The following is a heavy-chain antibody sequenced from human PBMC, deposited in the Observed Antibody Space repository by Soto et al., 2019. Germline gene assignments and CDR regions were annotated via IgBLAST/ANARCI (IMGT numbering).Heavy chain of an antibody. D-gene: IGHD4-4*01. J-gene: IGHJ4*02. V-gene: IGHV3-7*03. Sequence: QLVESGGGLVQPGGSLRLSCEASGFTFRGYWMSWVRQPPGKGLGWVADIKHDGSVQYYVDSVKGRFTISRDNAKKLLYLQMNGLRAEDTALYYCARATYSNAWYRFDLWGQGTLVTVSS. CDR3: ARATYSNAWYRFDL. CDR1: GFTFRGYW. CDR2: IKHDGSVQ.